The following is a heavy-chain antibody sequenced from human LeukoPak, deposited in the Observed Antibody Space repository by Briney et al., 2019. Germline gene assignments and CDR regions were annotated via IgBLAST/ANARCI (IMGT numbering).Heavy chain of an antibody. J-gene: IGHJ6*02. CDR1: GFTFSSYA. Sequence: GGSLRLSCAASGFTFSSYAMHWVRKAPGKGLEWVAVISYDGSNKYYADSVKGRFTISRDNSKNTLYLQMNSLRAEDTAVYYCARDLTVTTVYYYGMDVWGQGTTVTVSS. V-gene: IGHV3-30-3*01. CDR2: ISYDGSNK. CDR3: ARDLTVTTVYYYGMDV. D-gene: IGHD4-17*01.